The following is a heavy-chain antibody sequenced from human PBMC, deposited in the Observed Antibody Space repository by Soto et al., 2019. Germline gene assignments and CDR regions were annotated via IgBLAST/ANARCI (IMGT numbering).Heavy chain of an antibody. CDR3: ARSPGVGVRGSY. CDR1: GFTFSSHA. J-gene: IGHJ4*02. CDR2: ISFDGSNR. Sequence: GGSLRLSCAAAGFTFSSHAMNWVRQAPGKGLEWVAVISFDGSNRYYADSQRGRLTISRDDARNSVYLQMNSLTAEDTAVYYCARSPGVGVRGSYWGQGTLVTGSS. V-gene: IGHV3-30*03. D-gene: IGHD3-16*01.